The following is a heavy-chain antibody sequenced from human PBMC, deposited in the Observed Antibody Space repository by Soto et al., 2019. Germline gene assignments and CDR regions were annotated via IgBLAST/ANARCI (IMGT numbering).Heavy chain of an antibody. CDR2: IYHSGST. J-gene: IGHJ3*02. CDR3: ARASPAYQLPDAFDI. D-gene: IGHD2-2*01. V-gene: IGHV4-38-2*01. CDR1: GYSISSGYY. Sequence: SETLSLTCAVSGYSISSGYYWGWIRQPPGKGLEWIGSIYHSGSTYYNPSLKSRATISVDTSKNQFSLKLSSVTAADTAVYYCARASPAYQLPDAFDIWGQGTMVTVSS.